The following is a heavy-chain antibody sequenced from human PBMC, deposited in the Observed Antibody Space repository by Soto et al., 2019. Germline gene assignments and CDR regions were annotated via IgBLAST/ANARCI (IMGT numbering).Heavy chain of an antibody. Sequence: GGSRRLSWAASGFTFRTYAMSGARQPPGKGLEGVSAISGSGGSTYYADSVKGRFTISRDNSKNTLYLQMKSLRAEDTAVYYCAKVGPYDSGSYMFRYNWFGPWGPGTLVTVSS. V-gene: IGHV3-23*01. CDR1: GFTFRTYA. D-gene: IGHD3-10*01. J-gene: IGHJ5*02. CDR3: AKVGPYDSGSYMFRYNWFGP. CDR2: ISGSGGST.